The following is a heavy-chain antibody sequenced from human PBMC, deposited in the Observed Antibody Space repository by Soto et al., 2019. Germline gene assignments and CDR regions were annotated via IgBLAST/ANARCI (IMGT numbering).Heavy chain of an antibody. CDR3: ARPTYCSSTSCYEGEGWFDP. V-gene: IGHV4-59*08. D-gene: IGHD2-2*01. Sequence: QVQLQESGPGLVKPSETLSLTCTVSGGSISSYYWSWIRQPPGKGLEWIGYIYYSGSTNYNPSLKSRVTISVDTSKTQFSLKLSSVTAADTAVYYCARPTYCSSTSCYEGEGWFDPWGQGTLVTVSS. CDR1: GGSISSYY. J-gene: IGHJ5*02. CDR2: IYYSGST.